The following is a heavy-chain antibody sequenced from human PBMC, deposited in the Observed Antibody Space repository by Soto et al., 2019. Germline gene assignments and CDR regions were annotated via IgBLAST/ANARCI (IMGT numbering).Heavy chain of an antibody. Sequence: TGGSLRLSCAASGFTFSDYYMSWIRQAPGKGLEWVSYISSSGSTIYYADSVKGRFTISRDNAKNSLYLQMNSLRAEDTAVYYCARDVYYDSSGYLGYWGQGTLVTVSS. CDR1: GFTFSDYY. CDR3: ARDVYYDSSGYLGY. V-gene: IGHV3-11*01. D-gene: IGHD3-22*01. CDR2: ISSSGSTI. J-gene: IGHJ4*02.